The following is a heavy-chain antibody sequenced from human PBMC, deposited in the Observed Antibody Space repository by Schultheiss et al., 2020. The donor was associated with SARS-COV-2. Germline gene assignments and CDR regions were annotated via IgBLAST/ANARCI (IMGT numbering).Heavy chain of an antibody. CDR2: ISSSSSYI. CDR1: GFTFSSYV. V-gene: IGHV3-21*01. D-gene: IGHD6-13*01. Sequence: GGSLRLSCAASGFTFSSYVLHWVRRAPGKGPEWVSSISSSSSYIYYADSVKGRFTISRDNAKNSLYLQMNSLRAEDTAVYYCAREGGVIAAAGIDYWGQGTLVTVSS. J-gene: IGHJ4*02. CDR3: AREGGVIAAAGIDY.